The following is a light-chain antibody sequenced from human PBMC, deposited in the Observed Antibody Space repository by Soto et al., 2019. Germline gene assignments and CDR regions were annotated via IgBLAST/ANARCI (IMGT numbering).Light chain of an antibody. CDR3: SSYTSSNTSV. CDR1: SSDVGGYNY. CDR2: DVS. Sequence: QSVLTQPASVSGSPGQSVTISCTGTSSDVGGYNYVSWYQQHPGKAPKLMIYDVSNRPSGVSNRFSGSKSGYTASLTISGLQAEDEADYYCSSYTSSNTSVFGTGTKVTVL. J-gene: IGLJ1*01. V-gene: IGLV2-14*03.